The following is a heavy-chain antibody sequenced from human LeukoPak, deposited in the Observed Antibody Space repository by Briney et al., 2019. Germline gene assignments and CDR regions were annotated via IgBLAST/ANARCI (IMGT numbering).Heavy chain of an antibody. CDR1: GGTFSSYA. Sequence: SVKVSCKASGGTFSSYAISWVRQAPGQGLEWMGRIIPILGIANYAQKFQGRVTITADKSTSTAYMELSSLRSEDTAVYYCAREEGIQLWLVYFDYWGQGTLVTVSS. J-gene: IGHJ4*02. CDR2: IIPILGIA. V-gene: IGHV1-69*04. CDR3: AREEGIQLWLVYFDY. D-gene: IGHD5-18*01.